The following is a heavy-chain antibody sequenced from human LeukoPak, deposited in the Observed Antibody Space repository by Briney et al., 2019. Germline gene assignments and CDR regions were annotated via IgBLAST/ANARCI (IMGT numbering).Heavy chain of an antibody. CDR1: GFTFSIYA. CDR2: ISGSGGST. J-gene: IGHJ4*02. D-gene: IGHD6-19*01. Sequence: PGESLRLSCPASGFTFSIYAMSWVRQAPEKGLEWVSAISGSGGSTYYADSVKGRFTISRDNSKNTLYLQMNSLRAEDTAVYYCAKDLSFEGSGWYYFDYWGQGTLVTVSS. CDR3: AKDLSFEGSGWYYFDY. V-gene: IGHV3-23*01.